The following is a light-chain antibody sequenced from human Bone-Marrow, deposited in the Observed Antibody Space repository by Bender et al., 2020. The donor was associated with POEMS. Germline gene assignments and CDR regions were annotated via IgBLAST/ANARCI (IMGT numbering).Light chain of an antibody. V-gene: IGLV1-44*01. CDR2: DNM. Sequence: QSVLTQPPSASGTPGQRVTISCSGSSSNIGTNPVNWYQQLPGTAPKLLIYDNMNRPSGVPDRFSGSKSGNTASLTISGLQAEDEADYYCSSYTSSDTLLFGGGTKLTVL. CDR1: SSNIGTNP. J-gene: IGLJ2*01. CDR3: SSYTSSDTLL.